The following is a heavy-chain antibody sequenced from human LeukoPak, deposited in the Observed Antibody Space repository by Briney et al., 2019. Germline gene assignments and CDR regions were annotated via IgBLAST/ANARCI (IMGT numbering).Heavy chain of an antibody. CDR2: ISYGEST. J-gene: IGHJ4*02. D-gene: IGHD1-26*01. V-gene: IGHV4-59*01. CDR1: GGSISSYY. CDR3: ARSPYTGSYYKSPEGFDY. Sequence: KPSETLSLTCTVSGGSISSYYWSWIRQPPGKGLECVGYISYGESTNYNPSLKSRVTISVDPSKNQFSLKVYSVTAADTAVYYCARSPYTGSYYKSPEGFDYWGQGTLVTVSS.